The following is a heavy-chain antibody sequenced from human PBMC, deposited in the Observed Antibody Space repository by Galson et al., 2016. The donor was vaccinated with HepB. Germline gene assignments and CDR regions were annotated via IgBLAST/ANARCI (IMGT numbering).Heavy chain of an antibody. CDR1: GASINNRTW. D-gene: IGHD6-25*01. CDR2: IYRSGST. CDR3: ARGQAQQDGYDY. V-gene: IGHV4-4*02. Sequence: SETLSLTCGVSGASINNRTWWSWVRQPPGQGLEWIGEIYRSGSTNYKPSLRSRVTMSVDKSRNQFSLRLTSVTAADTAVYYWARGQAQQDGYDYWGQGALVIVSS. J-gene: IGHJ4*02.